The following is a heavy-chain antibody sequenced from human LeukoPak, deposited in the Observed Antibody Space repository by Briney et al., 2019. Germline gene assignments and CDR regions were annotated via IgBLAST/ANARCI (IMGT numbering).Heavy chain of an antibody. V-gene: IGHV3-15*01. J-gene: IGHJ6*04. CDR1: GFTFSNAW. CDR3: TSTGAFHGMDV. CDR2: IKSKTDGGTT. D-gene: IGHD4-17*01. Sequence: GGSLRLSCAASGFTFSNAWMSWVRQAPGKRLEWVGRIKSKTDGGTTDYAAPVKGRFTISRDDSKNTLYLQMNSLKTEDTAVYYCTSTGAFHGMDVWGKGTTVTVSS.